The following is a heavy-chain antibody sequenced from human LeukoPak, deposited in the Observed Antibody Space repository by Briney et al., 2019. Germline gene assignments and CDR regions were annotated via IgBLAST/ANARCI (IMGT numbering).Heavy chain of an antibody. V-gene: IGHV4-59*08. D-gene: IGHD1-26*01. CDR3: ARLIVGATRSFDY. CDR1: GGSISSYY. CDR2: IYYSGST. Sequence: PSETLSLTCTVSGGSISSYYWSWIRQPPGKGLEWIGYIYYSGSTNYNPSLKSRVTISVDTSKNQFSLKLSSVTAADTAVYYCARLIVGATRSFDYWGQGTLVTVSS. J-gene: IGHJ4*02.